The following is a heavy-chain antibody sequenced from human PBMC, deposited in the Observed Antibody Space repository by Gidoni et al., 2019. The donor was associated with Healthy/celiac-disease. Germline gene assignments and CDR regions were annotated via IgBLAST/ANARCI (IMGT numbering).Heavy chain of an antibody. J-gene: IGHJ4*02. Sequence: EVQLVESGGGLVQPGGSLRLSCAASGFTFSSYWMCWVRQAPGKGLEWVANIKQDGSEKYYVDSVKGRFTISRDNAKNSLYLQMNSLRAEDTAVYYCARACGGDCYWGFDYWGQGTLVTVSS. D-gene: IGHD2-21*02. V-gene: IGHV3-7*01. CDR2: IKQDGSEK. CDR3: ARACGGDCYWGFDY. CDR1: GFTFSSYW.